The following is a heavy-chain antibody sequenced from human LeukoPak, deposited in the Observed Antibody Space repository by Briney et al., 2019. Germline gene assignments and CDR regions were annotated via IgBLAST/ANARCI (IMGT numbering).Heavy chain of an antibody. CDR3: AKDRANTLVVVVPAHFDF. V-gene: IGHV3-23*01. Sequence: GGSLRLSCAASGFTFSSYAMSWVRQAPGKGLEWVSAISGSGGSTYYADSVKGRFTISRDNSKNTLYLQMNSLRAEDTAVYYCAKDRANTLVVVVPAHFDFWGQGTLVTVSS. J-gene: IGHJ4*02. CDR2: ISGSGGST. D-gene: IGHD3-22*01. CDR1: GFTFSSYA.